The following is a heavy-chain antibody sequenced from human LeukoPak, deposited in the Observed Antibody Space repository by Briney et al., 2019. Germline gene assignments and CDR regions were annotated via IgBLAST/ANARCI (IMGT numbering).Heavy chain of an antibody. V-gene: IGHV1-18*01. D-gene: IGHD3-3*01. CDR1: GYTFTSYG. CDR3: ARERSTSDYDFWSGLSDY. CDR2: ISAYNGNT. Sequence: ASVKVSCKASGYTFTSYGISWVRQAPGQGLEWMGWISAYNGNTNYAQKLQGRVTMTTDTSTSTAYMELRSLRSDDTAVYYCARERSTSDYDFWSGLSDYWGQGTLVTVSS. J-gene: IGHJ4*02.